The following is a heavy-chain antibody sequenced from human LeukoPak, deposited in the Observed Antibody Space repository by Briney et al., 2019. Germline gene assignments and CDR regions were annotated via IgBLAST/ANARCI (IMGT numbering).Heavy chain of an antibody. CDR2: ISWNSVNI. Sequence: PGGSLRLSCAASGFTLGDYAMHWVRQAPGKGLEWVSGISWNSVNIGYEDSVKGRFTISRDNAKNSLYLQMHSLRPEDTALYYCVKDRGHRNQWLQLTYDSWGQGTLVTVSS. CDR1: GFTLGDYA. V-gene: IGHV3-9*01. J-gene: IGHJ4*02. CDR3: VKDRGHRNQWLQLTYDS. D-gene: IGHD5-24*01.